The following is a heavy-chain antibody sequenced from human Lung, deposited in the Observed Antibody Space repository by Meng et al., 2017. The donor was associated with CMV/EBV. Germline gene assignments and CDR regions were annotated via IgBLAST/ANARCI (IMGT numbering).Heavy chain of an antibody. J-gene: IGHJ4*02. Sequence: GESLKISCAASGFILSRHSMNWVRQAPGKGLEWVSSISSSSSSIYYADSVKGRFTVSRDNAKNSLYLQMDSLRVEDTAVYYCSRKPRYSSGCYDYWGQGTLVTVSS. CDR1: GFILSRHS. CDR2: ISSSSSSI. CDR3: SRKPRYSSGCYDY. D-gene: IGHD6-19*01. V-gene: IGHV3-21*01.